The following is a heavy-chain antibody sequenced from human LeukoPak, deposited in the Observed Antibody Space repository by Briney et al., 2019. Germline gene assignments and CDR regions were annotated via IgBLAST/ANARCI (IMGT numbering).Heavy chain of an antibody. D-gene: IGHD3-10*01. V-gene: IGHV3-9*03. CDR1: GFTFDDYA. Sequence: GRSLRLSCAASGFTFDDYAMHWVRQAPGKGLEWVSGISWNSGSIGYADSVKGRFTISRDNAKNSLYLQMNSLRAEDMALYYCAKGGEGYSYYYYMDVWGKGTTVTVSS. CDR3: AKGGEGYSYYYYMDV. CDR2: ISWNSGSI. J-gene: IGHJ6*03.